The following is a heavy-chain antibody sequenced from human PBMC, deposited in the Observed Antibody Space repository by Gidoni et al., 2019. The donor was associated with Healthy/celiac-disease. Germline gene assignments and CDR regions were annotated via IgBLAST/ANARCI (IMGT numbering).Heavy chain of an antibody. V-gene: IGHV4-39*01. Sequence: QLQLQASGPGLVKPSETLSLPCTVAGGSISLCRDYWGWVRQPPGKGLAWIGSIYYGGSTYYNPSLKSRVTISVATSTNQFSLKLSSVTAADTAVYYWSRHGRDGYNGGQGTLVTVSS. CDR3: SRHGRDGYN. D-gene: IGHD5-12*01. CDR2: IYYGGST. J-gene: IGHJ4*02. CDR1: GGSISLCRDY.